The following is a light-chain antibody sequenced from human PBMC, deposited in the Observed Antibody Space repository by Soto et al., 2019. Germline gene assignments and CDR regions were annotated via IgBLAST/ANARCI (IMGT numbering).Light chain of an antibody. Sequence: DIQMTQSPSSLSASVGDRVTITCRASQSISSYLNWYQQKPWKAPKLLIYAASSLQSGVPSRFSGNGYGTDFTLTISSLQTEDFATYYCQQSYSTSVTFGQGTKLEIK. CDR2: AAS. CDR3: QQSYSTSVT. V-gene: IGKV1-39*01. CDR1: QSISSY. J-gene: IGKJ2*01.